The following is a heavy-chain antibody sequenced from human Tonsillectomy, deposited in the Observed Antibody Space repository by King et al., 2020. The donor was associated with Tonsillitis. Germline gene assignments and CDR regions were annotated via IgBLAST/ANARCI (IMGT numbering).Heavy chain of an antibody. CDR1: DDSIGSSLYY. Sequence: LQLQESGPGLVKPSETLSLTCAVSDDSIGSSLYYWGWIRQAPGKGLEWIGSIYYNGNTFYNPSLKSRVAISVETSKRQFSLELTSVTAADAAVYYCGRLAYSGSSFDYWGQGTLVTVSS. CDR3: GRLAYSGSSFDY. V-gene: IGHV4-39*01. D-gene: IGHD5-12*01. J-gene: IGHJ4*02. CDR2: IYYNGNT.